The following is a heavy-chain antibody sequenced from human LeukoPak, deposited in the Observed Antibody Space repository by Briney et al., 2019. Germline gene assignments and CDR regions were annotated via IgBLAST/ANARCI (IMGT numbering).Heavy chain of an antibody. Sequence: SETLSLTCTVSGGSISSGSYYWGWIRQPPGKGLEWIGSIYYSGSTYYNPSLKSRVTISVDTSKNQFSLKLSSVTAADTAVYYCARHGLLWFGELLHYYMDVWGKGTTVTISS. V-gene: IGHV4-39*01. D-gene: IGHD3-10*01. CDR1: GGSISSGSYY. CDR3: ARHGLLWFGELLHYYMDV. J-gene: IGHJ6*03. CDR2: IYYSGST.